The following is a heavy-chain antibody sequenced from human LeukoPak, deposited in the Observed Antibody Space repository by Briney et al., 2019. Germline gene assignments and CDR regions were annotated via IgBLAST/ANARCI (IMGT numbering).Heavy chain of an antibody. J-gene: IGHJ6*02. D-gene: IGHD3-10*01. CDR1: GYTFTSYG. CDR3: ARDSGNYHYDMDV. Sequence: SVKVSCKASGYTFTSYGISWVRQAPGQGLEWMGGIIPIFGTANYAQKFQGRVTITADESTSTAYMELSSLRSEDTAVYYCARDSGNYHYDMDVWGQGTTVIVSS. CDR2: IIPIFGTA. V-gene: IGHV1-69*13.